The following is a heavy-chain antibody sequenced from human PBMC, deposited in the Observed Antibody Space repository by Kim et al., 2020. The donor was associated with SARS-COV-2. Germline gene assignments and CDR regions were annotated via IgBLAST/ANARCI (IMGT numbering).Heavy chain of an antibody. V-gene: IGHV3-15*01. Sequence: APVEGRFTISRDDSKNTLYLQMNSLKTEDTAVYYCTTEGLVSGYVPYFDYWGQGTLVTVSS. D-gene: IGHD3-10*02. J-gene: IGHJ4*02. CDR3: TTEGLVSGYVPYFDY.